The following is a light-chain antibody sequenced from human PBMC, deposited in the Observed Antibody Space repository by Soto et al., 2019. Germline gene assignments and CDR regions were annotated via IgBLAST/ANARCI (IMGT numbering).Light chain of an antibody. J-gene: IGLJ3*02. CDR3: SSYAGINNWV. CDR2: EVN. Sequence: QSVLTQPPSASGSLGQSVTISCTGTSSDVGGYNYVSWYQQHPGKAPKVMIYEVNKRPSGVPDRFSGSKSGNTASLTVSGLQAEDEADYYCSSYAGINNWVFGGGTKLTVL. V-gene: IGLV2-8*01. CDR1: SSDVGGYNY.